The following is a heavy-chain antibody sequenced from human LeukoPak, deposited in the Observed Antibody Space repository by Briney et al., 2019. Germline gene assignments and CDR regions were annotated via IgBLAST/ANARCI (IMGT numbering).Heavy chain of an antibody. V-gene: IGHV3-30*02. J-gene: IGHJ4*02. D-gene: IGHD6-13*01. CDR1: GFTFSSYG. CDR2: IRYDGSNK. CDR3: AKTPYSLDYFDY. Sequence: GGSLRLSCAASGFTFSSYGMLWVRQAPGKGLEWVAFIRYDGSNKYYADSVKGRFTISRDNSKNTLYLQMNSLRAEDTAVYYCAKTPYSLDYFDYWGQGTLVTVSS.